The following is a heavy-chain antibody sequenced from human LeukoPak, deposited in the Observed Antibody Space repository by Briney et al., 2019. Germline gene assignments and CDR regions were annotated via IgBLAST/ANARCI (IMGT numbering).Heavy chain of an antibody. J-gene: IGHJ4*02. CDR1: GFTFSSSA. D-gene: IGHD5-24*01. CDR3: AKAEEDGYLIDY. Sequence: GSLRLSCAASGFTFSSSAMHWVRQAPGKGLEWVAVISYDGSNKYYADSVKGRFTISRDNSKNTLYLQMNSLRAEDTAVYYCAKAEEDGYLIDYWGQGTLVTVSS. CDR2: ISYDGSNK. V-gene: IGHV3-30-3*01.